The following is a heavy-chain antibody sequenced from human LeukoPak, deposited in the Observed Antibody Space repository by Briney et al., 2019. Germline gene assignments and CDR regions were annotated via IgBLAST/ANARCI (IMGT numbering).Heavy chain of an antibody. CDR1: GSSISGVYY. Sequence: PSETLSLTCTVSGSSISGVYYWGWIRQPPGKGLEWIGYIYYSGSTNYNPSLKSRVTISVDTSKNQFSLKLSSVTAADTAVYYCARYGAYFDYWGQGTLVTVSS. CDR2: IYYSGST. J-gene: IGHJ4*02. CDR3: ARYGAYFDY. V-gene: IGHV4-61*08. D-gene: IGHD3-10*01.